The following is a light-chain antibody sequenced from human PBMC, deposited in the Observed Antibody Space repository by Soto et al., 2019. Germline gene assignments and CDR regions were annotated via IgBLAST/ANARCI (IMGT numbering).Light chain of an antibody. V-gene: IGKV3-20*01. J-gene: IGKJ2*03. CDR2: VAS. CDR3: QQYGNSPYS. CDR1: QSVSSNY. Sequence: EIVLTQSPGTLSLSPGERATLSCRASQSVSSNYLAWYKQKPGQAPRLLIYVASSRATGIPDRFSGSGSGTDFTLTISRLEPEDFAVFYCQQYGNSPYSFGQGTKLEI.